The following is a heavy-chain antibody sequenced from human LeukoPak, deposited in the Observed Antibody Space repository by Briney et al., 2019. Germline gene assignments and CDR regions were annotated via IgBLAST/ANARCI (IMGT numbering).Heavy chain of an antibody. CDR3: ARDALGNYDTSGYLGY. V-gene: IGHV3-53*01. D-gene: IGHD3-22*01. Sequence: GGSLTLSCAVSGVTVSYNYMIWVRQAPGKGLEWVSVIYSCGSTYYSDSVKVRFTISRDDSKNTLFLQMNSLRAEDTAVYYCARDALGNYDTSGYLGYWGQGTLVTVSS. J-gene: IGHJ4*02. CDR2: IYSCGST. CDR1: GVTVSYNY.